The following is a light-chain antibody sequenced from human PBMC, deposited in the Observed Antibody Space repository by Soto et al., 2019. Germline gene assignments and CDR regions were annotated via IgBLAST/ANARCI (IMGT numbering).Light chain of an antibody. Sequence: EIVLTQSPATLSFSPGERATLSCGASQSVSSSYLAWYQQKPRLAPRLLIYDASSRATGVPDRFSGSGSGTDFTLTISRLEPEDFAVYYCQQYGSSPGTFGQGRRLEIK. CDR3: QQYGSSPGT. CDR2: DAS. V-gene: IGKV3D-20*01. CDR1: QSVSSSY. J-gene: IGKJ5*01.